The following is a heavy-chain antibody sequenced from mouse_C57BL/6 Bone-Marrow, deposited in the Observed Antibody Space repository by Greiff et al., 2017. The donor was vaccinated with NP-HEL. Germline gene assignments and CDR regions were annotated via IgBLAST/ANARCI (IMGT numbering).Heavy chain of an antibody. V-gene: IGHV1-54*01. J-gene: IGHJ4*01. D-gene: IGHD1-3*01. CDR3: ARGSGNGYYAMDY. CDR1: GYAFTNYL. CDR2: INPGSGGT. Sequence: QVQLKESGAELVRPGTSVKVSCKASGYAFTNYLIEWVKQRPGQGLEWIGVINPGSGGTNYNEKFKGKATLTADKSSSTAYMQLSSLTSEDSAVYFCARGSGNGYYAMDYWGQGTSVTVSS.